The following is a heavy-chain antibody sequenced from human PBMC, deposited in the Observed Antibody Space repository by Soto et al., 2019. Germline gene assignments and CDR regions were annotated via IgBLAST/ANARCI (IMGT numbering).Heavy chain of an antibody. V-gene: IGHV4-34*01. J-gene: IGHJ4*02. CDR2: INHSGST. D-gene: IGHD3-22*01. CDR1: GGSFSGYY. Sequence: PWETLSLTCAVYGGSFSGYYWSWIRQPPGKGLEWIGEINHSGSTNYNPSLKSRVTISVDTSKNQFSLKLSSVTAADTAVYYCASGLRDYYDSSGYYHLWGQGTLVTVSS. CDR3: ASGLRDYYDSSGYYHL.